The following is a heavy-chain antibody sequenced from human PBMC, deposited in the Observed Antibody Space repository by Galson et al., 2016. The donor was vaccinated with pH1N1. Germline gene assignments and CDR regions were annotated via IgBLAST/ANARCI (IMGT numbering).Heavy chain of an antibody. D-gene: IGHD1-7*01. CDR3: MKPPGQYNWNYCFDP. J-gene: IGHJ5*02. V-gene: IGHV3-23*01. Sequence: SLRLSCATSGFTFTSYAMAWVRQAPGKGLEWVSSISGTSLSTYYTDSVKGRFIISRDNSKNTLYLQMNSLRVDDTAFYYCMKPPGQYNWNYCFDPWGQGTLVTVSS. CDR1: GFTFTSYA. CDR2: ISGTSLST.